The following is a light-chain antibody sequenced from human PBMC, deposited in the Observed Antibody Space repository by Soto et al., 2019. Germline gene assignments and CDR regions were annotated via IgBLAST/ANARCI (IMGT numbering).Light chain of an antibody. CDR1: SSNIGAGYD. V-gene: IGLV1-40*01. J-gene: IGLJ1*01. CDR2: ANS. CDR3: QSYDSSLSGSKV. Sequence: QSVLTQPPSVSGAPGQRVTISCTGSSSNIGAGYDVHWYQQLPGTAPKLLIYANSNRPSGVPDRFSGSKSGTSASLAITGLQAEDEADYYCQSYDSSLSGSKVLGTGTKLTVL.